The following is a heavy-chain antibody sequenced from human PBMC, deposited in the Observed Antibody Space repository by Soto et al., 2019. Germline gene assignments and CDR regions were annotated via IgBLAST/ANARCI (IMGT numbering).Heavy chain of an antibody. J-gene: IGHJ4*02. CDR3: AGGTAMARPDA. CDR2: ISAYNGNT. D-gene: IGHD5-18*01. V-gene: IGHV1-18*01. Sequence: QVQLVQSGAEVKKPGASVKVSCKASGYTFTSYAISWVRQAPGQGLEWMGWISAYNGNTKYAQKLQGGVTMTTDTSTSTAYMEPRSLRSDDTAVHYCAGGTAMARPDAWGQGTLVTVSS. CDR1: GYTFTSYA.